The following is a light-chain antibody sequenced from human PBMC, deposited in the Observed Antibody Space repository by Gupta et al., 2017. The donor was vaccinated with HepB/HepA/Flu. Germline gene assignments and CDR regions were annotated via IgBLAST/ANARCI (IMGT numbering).Light chain of an antibody. CDR2: GAS. V-gene: IGKV3-20*01. J-gene: IGKJ4*01. CDR1: QSVSGSY. Sequence: EIVLTKSPGTLPLSPGERATLSCRASQSVSGSYLAWYQQKPGQAPRLLIYGASSRATGIPDRFSGSGSGTDFTLTISRLEPEDFAVYSCQQYGSSPLTFGGGTKVEIK. CDR3: QQYGSSPLT.